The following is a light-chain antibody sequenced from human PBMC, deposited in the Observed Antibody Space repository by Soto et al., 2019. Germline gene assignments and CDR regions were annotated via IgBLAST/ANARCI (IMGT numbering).Light chain of an antibody. CDR1: QSISNY. J-gene: IGKJ2*01. CDR3: QQSYSTPRT. CDR2: AAS. Sequence: DIQMTQSPSSLSASIGDTITITCRASQSISNYLNWYQQKPGKAPTLLIYAASSLQFGVPSRFSGSGSGTDFTLTISNLQPEDFAIYYCQQSYSTPRTFGQGTNLEIK. V-gene: IGKV1-39*01.